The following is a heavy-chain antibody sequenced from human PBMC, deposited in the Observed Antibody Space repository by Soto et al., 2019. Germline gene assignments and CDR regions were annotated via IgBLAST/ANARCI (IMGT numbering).Heavy chain of an antibody. CDR3: ARDGSSTAKWIDP. CDR1: GDAIYIGGYY. V-gene: IGHV4-31*03. Sequence: SETLSLTCTVAGDAIYIGGYYWTWIRQHPGKGLEWIGYIYHTGKTYYNPSLESRVTMSVDTSKNQFSLKLASVTAADTAVYYCARDGSSTAKWIDPWGQGTLVTVSS. J-gene: IGHJ5*02. CDR2: IYHTGKT. D-gene: IGHD2-2*01.